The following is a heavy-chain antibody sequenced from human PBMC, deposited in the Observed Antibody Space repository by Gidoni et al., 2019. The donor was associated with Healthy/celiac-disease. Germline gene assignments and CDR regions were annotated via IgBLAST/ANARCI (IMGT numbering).Heavy chain of an antibody. J-gene: IGHJ6*03. Sequence: QLQLQESGPGLVKPSETLSLTCTVSGGSISSSSYYWGGIRQPPGKGLEWIGSIYYSGSTYYNPSLKSRVTISVDTSKNQFSLKRSAVTAADTAVYYCASPVYDFWSGYYYYMDVWGKGTTVTVSS. CDR2: IYYSGST. CDR3: ASPVYDFWSGYYYYMDV. CDR1: GGSISSSSYY. D-gene: IGHD3-3*01. V-gene: IGHV4-39*01.